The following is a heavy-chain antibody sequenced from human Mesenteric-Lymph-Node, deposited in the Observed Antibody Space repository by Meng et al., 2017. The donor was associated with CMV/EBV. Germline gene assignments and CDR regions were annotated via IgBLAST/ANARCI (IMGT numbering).Heavy chain of an antibody. J-gene: IGHJ4*02. CDR2: INSDGSST. Sequence: GESLKISCAASGFTFSSYWMHWARQAPGKGLVWVSRINSDGSSTSYADSVKGRFTISRDNAKNTLYLQMNSLRAEDTAVYYCWSSGCSSTSCYGRGGNYWGQGTLVTVSS. CDR1: GFTFSSYW. D-gene: IGHD2-2*01. V-gene: IGHV3-74*01. CDR3: WSSGCSSTSCYGRGGNY.